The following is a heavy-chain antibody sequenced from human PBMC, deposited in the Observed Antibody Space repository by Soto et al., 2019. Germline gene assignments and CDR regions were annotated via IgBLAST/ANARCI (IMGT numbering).Heavy chain of an antibody. Sequence: PGGSLRLSCAASGFSFSNSNMNWVRQAPGKGLEWISYISSSGDTIFYGDSVEGRFTISRDNDKNSLYLQMNSLRAEDTAVYHCARAKYYGTGTYLPWFDPWGQGTRVTVSS. CDR3: ARAKYYGTGTYLPWFDP. D-gene: IGHD3-10*01. CDR2: ISSSGDTI. CDR1: GFSFSNSN. J-gene: IGHJ5*02. V-gene: IGHV3-48*01.